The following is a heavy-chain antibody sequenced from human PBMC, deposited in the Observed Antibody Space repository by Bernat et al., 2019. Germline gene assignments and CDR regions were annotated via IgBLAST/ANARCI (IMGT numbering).Heavy chain of an antibody. Sequence: QVQLVESGGGVVQPGGSLRLSCAASGFTFSSYGMHWVRQAPGKGLEWVAFIRYGGSNKYYADSVKGRFTISRDNSKNTLYLQMNSLRAEDTAVYYCALSSSLPRFDPWGQGTLVTVSS. J-gene: IGHJ5*02. CDR1: GFTFSSYG. V-gene: IGHV3-30*02. D-gene: IGHD6-13*01. CDR2: IRYGGSNK. CDR3: ALSSSLPRFDP.